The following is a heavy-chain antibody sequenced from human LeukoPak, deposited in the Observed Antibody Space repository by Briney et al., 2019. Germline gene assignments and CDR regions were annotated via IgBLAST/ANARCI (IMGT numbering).Heavy chain of an antibody. Sequence: PSETLSLTCTVSGGSISSVNYYWSWIRQPPGKGLEWIGYIYTSGSTNYNPSLKSRVTISVDTSKNQFSLKLSSVTAADTAVYYCARGVFGGNSALDAFDIWGQGTMVTVSS. D-gene: IGHD4-23*01. V-gene: IGHV4-61*01. J-gene: IGHJ3*02. CDR2: IYTSGST. CDR3: ARGVFGGNSALDAFDI. CDR1: GGSISSVNYY.